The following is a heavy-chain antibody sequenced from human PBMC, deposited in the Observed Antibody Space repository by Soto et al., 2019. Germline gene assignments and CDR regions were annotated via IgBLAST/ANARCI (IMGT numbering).Heavy chain of an antibody. CDR3: SKARPSTSRYGRDADF. CDR2: ISYGGDNK. V-gene: IGHV3-30*09. J-gene: IGHJ4*02. CDR1: GFIFSDYA. D-gene: IGHD6-13*01. Sequence: QVQLVDSGGGGVQPGRSLRLSCAASGFIFSDYAMHWVRQAPGKGLGWVAGISYGGDNKYYAYSVRGRFAITRDNQKNTLDLQMNSLSPEDADVYVCSKARPSTSRYGRDADFWGQGTLVTVSS.